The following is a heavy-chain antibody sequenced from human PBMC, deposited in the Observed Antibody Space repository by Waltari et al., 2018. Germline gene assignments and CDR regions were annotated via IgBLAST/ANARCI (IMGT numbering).Heavy chain of an antibody. Sequence: RQMPGKGLEWMGIIYPGDSDTRYSPSFQGQVTISADKSISTAYLQWSSLKASDTAMYYCARSTNLGELLNWFDPWGQGTLVTVSS. J-gene: IGHJ5*02. CDR2: IYPGDSDT. V-gene: IGHV5-51*01. CDR3: ARSTNLGELLNWFDP. D-gene: IGHD3-16*01.